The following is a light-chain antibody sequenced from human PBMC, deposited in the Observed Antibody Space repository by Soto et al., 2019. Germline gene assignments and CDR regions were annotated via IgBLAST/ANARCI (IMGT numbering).Light chain of an antibody. V-gene: IGKV3-11*01. Sequence: ENVLTQSPGTLSLSPGERATLSCRASQSVSSYLAWYQQKPGQAPRLLIYGASSRATGIPDRFSGSGSGTDFTLTISSLQPEDFATYYCQQLESYPSTFGGGTKVDIK. CDR3: QQLESYPST. J-gene: IGKJ4*01. CDR1: QSVSSY. CDR2: GAS.